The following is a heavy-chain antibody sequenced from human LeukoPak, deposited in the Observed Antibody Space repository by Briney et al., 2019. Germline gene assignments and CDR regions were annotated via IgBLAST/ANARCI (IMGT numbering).Heavy chain of an antibody. J-gene: IGHJ3*02. CDR2: LSSSSSYI. CDR3: ARGHGVVAASDDAFDI. Sequence: GGSLRLSCAASGFTFSSYSMNWVRQAPGKGLEWVSSLSSSSSYISYADSVKGRFTISRDNAKNSLYLQMNSLRAEDTAVYYCARGHGVVAASDDAFDIWGQGTMVTVSS. V-gene: IGHV3-21*01. D-gene: IGHD2-2*01. CDR1: GFTFSSYS.